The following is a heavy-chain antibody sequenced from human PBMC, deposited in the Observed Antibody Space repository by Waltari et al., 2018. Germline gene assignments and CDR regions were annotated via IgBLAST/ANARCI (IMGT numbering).Heavy chain of an antibody. V-gene: IGHV4-4*02. CDR3: ARDRGRGLYLDS. Sequence: WWSGGLQPPGRGLEGVGQTNGSGRSNSNPSLERRVTVSIDTSNNHFSLKVTSATAADTAVYYCARDRGRGLYLDSWGQGTLVTVSP. D-gene: IGHD2-15*01. CDR2: TNGSGRS. CDR1: W. J-gene: IGHJ4*02.